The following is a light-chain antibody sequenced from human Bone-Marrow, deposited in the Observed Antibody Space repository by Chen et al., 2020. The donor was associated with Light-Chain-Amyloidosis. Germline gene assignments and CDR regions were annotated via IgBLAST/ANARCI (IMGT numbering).Light chain of an antibody. V-gene: IGLV3-21*02. Sequence: SYVLTQPSSVSVAPGPTATIACGGNHIGSTSVHWYQQTPGPAPPLVVYDDSDRPSGIPERLSGSNSGNTATLTISRVEAGDEADYYCQVWDRSSDRPVFGGGTKLTVL. CDR3: QVWDRSSDRPV. CDR1: HIGSTS. CDR2: DDS. J-gene: IGLJ3*02.